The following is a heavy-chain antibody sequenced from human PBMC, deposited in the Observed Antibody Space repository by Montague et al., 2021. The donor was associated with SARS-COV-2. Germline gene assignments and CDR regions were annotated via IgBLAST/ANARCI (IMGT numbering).Heavy chain of an antibody. CDR1: GGSISSSSYY. Sequence: SETLSLTCAVSGGSISSSSYYWGWIRQPPGKGLEWIGSIYYSGSTNYNPSLKSRVTISVDTSKNHFSLKLSSVTAADTAVYYCARVGRQQLVRLSGMDVWGQGTTVTVSS. V-gene: IGHV4-39*07. CDR3: ARVGRQQLVRLSGMDV. J-gene: IGHJ6*02. D-gene: IGHD6-13*01. CDR2: IYYSGST.